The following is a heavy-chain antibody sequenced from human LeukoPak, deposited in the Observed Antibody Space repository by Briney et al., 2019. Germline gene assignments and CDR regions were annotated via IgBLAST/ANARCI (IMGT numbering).Heavy chain of an antibody. CDR2: INPSSGGT. V-gene: IGHV1-2*06. CDR1: GYTFTDYY. CDR3: ARDPGSPNYFDC. Sequence: ASVKVSCKASGYTFTDYYMHWVRQAPGQGLEWMGRINPSSGGTNYAQKFQGRVTMTTDTSISTAYMELSRLRSDDTAVYYCARDPGSPNYFDCWGQGTLVTVSS. J-gene: IGHJ4*02. D-gene: IGHD1-14*01.